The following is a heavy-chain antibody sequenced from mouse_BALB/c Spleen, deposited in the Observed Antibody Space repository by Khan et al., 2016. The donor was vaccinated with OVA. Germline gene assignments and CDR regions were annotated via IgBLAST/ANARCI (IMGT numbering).Heavy chain of an antibody. D-gene: IGHD2-1*01. CDR2: INPSDGDN. CDR1: GYTFTSYY. J-gene: IGHJ3*01. V-gene: IGHV1S81*02. Sequence: QVQLQQSGAELVKPGASVKLSCKASGYTFTSYYMYWVKQRPGQGLEWIGEINPSDGDNNFNEKFKSKATLTVDKSSSTVYMQLSSLTSEDSAFYYCTRSGYGTFAYWGQGTLVTVSA. CDR3: TRSGYGTFAY.